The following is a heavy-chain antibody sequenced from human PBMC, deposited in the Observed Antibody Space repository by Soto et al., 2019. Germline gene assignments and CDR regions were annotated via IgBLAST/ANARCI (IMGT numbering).Heavy chain of an antibody. CDR1: GFTFSSYW. D-gene: IGHD3-16*01. Sequence: GGSLRLSCAASGFTFSSYWMHWVRQAPGKGLVWVSRINSDGSSTSYADSVKGRFTISRGNAKNTLYLQMNSLRAEDTAVYYCAREYTGGGDAFDIWGQGTMVTVSS. V-gene: IGHV3-74*01. CDR3: AREYTGGGDAFDI. CDR2: INSDGSST. J-gene: IGHJ3*02.